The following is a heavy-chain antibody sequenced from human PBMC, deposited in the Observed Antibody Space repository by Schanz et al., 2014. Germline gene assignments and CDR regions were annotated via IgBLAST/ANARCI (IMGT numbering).Heavy chain of an antibody. CDR2: IIPILGIA. Sequence: QVQLVQSGAEVRKPGASVKVSCKASGYTFISYGISWVRQAPGQGLEWMGRIIPILGIANYAQKFQGRVTITADKSTFTAYMELSSLRSEDTAVYDCASSGAGYSSSWDFDYWGQGTLVTVSS. J-gene: IGHJ4*02. D-gene: IGHD6-13*01. CDR1: GYTFISYG. V-gene: IGHV1-69*04. CDR3: ASSGAGYSSSWDFDY.